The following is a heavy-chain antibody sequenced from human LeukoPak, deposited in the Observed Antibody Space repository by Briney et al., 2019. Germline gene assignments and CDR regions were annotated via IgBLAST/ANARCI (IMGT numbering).Heavy chain of an antibody. CDR3: AKDDSSGYYHPFDY. CDR1: GFTFSSYW. CDR2: ISYDGSNK. V-gene: IGHV3-30*18. J-gene: IGHJ4*02. Sequence: PGGSLRLSCAASGFTFSSYWMHWVRQAPGKGLEWVAVISYDGSNKYYADSVKGRFTISRDNSKNTLYLQMNSLRAEDTAVYYCAKDDSSGYYHPFDYWGQGTLVTVSS. D-gene: IGHD3-22*01.